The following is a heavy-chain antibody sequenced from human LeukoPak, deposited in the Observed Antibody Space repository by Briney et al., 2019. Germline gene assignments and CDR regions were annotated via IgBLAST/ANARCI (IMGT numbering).Heavy chain of an antibody. J-gene: IGHJ6*03. V-gene: IGHV1-69*05. D-gene: IGHD2/OR15-2a*01. CDR1: GGTFSSYA. Sequence: SVKVSCKASGGTFSSYAISWVRQAPGQGLEWMGGIIPIFGTANYAQKFQGRVTITTDESTSTAYMELSSLRSEDTAVYYCASSPVIVASSGYYYYYMDVWGKGTTVTVSS. CDR2: IIPIFGTA. CDR3: ASSPVIVASSGYYYYYMDV.